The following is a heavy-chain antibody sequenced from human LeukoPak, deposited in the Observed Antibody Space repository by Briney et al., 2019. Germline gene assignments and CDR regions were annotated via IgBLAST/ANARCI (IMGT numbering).Heavy chain of an antibody. Sequence: SETLSLTCTVSGGSISSSISYWGWIRQPPGKGLEWIGNIYYSGSTYYNASLKSRVTISVHTSKNHFSLKLSSVTAADTAVYYCARLMGFSYCSCTSCYTNYFDYWGQGTLVTVSS. CDR1: GGSISSSISY. V-gene: IGHV4-39*01. D-gene: IGHD2-2*02. J-gene: IGHJ4*02. CDR3: ARLMGFSYCSCTSCYTNYFDY. CDR2: IYYSGST.